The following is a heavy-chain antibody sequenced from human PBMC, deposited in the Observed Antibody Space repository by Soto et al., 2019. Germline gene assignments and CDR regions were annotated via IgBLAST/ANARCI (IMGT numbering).Heavy chain of an antibody. D-gene: IGHD6-19*01. Sequence: EVRLSESGGGLVKPGGSLRLSCAASGFTFSSDAMSWVRQAPEKGLEWVASVAGSGDATRYADAVKGRFSISSDKSKDTLFLHMSDLRAEDTALYYCAKGVGALSSGWYIDCWGQGTLVTVSS. CDR2: VAGSGDAT. V-gene: IGHV3-23*01. CDR1: GFTFSSDA. CDR3: AKGVGALSSGWYIDC. J-gene: IGHJ4*02.